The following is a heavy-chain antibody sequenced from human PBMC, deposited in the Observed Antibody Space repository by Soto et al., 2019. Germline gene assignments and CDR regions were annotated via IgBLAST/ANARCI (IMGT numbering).Heavy chain of an antibody. CDR3: ATLTGWFRDYYYGMDV. CDR2: INHSGST. V-gene: IGHV4-34*01. D-gene: IGHD3-10*01. J-gene: IGHJ6*02. CDR1: GGSFSGYY. Sequence: PSETLSLTCAVYGGSFSGYYWSWIRQPPGKGLEWIGEINHSGSTNYNPSLKSRVTISVDTSKNQFSLKLSSVTAADTAVYYCATLTGWFRDYYYGMDVWGQGTTVTVSS.